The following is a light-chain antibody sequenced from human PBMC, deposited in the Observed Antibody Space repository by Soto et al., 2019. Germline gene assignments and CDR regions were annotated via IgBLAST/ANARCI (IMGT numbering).Light chain of an antibody. CDR3: QKYKGAPRT. J-gene: IGKJ1*01. V-gene: IGKV1-27*01. Sequence: DIRLTQSPSSLSASVGDRVTITCRASQGINNTLAWYQQKSGKVPSLLIFAASTLQSGVPSRFSGSGFGTLFTLTISGLQAEDVATYYCQKYKGAPRTFGQGTKV. CDR2: AAS. CDR1: QGINNT.